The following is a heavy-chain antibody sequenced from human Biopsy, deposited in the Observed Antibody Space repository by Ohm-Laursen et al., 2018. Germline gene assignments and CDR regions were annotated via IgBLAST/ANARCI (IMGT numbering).Heavy chain of an antibody. Sequence: SETLSLTCSVSGGSIISYYWTWIRQPPGKGLEWIGHVYNGGITNYNPSLKSRVTISKDTSKNQFSLQVNSVTAADTAVYYCARTPRDSFWSGSYKRGLWFDPWGQGTLVIVSS. V-gene: IGHV4-59*01. CDR2: VYNGGIT. J-gene: IGHJ5*02. D-gene: IGHD3-3*01. CDR3: ARTPRDSFWSGSYKRGLWFDP. CDR1: GGSIISYY.